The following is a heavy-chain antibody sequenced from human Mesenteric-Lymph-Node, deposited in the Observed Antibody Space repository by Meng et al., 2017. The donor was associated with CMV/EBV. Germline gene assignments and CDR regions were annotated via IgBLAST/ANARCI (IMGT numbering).Heavy chain of an antibody. J-gene: IGHJ4*02. V-gene: IGHV3-21*04. CDR3: TRDPSPVYYDSSGFDN. Sequence: GGSLRLSCVASGFTFTSYRMNWLRQAPGKGLEWVASITSDKGYASIRSTTYIHYADSVQGRFTISRDNAKNSLYLQMDSLRAEDSAMYYCTRDPSPVYYDSSGFDNWGQGTLVTVSS. CDR1: GFTFTSYR. D-gene: IGHD3-22*01. CDR2: ITSDKGYASIRSTTYI.